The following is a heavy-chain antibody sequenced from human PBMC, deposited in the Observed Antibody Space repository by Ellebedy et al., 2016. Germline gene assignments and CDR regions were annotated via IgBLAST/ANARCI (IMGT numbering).Heavy chain of an antibody. D-gene: IGHD3-22*01. CDR3: ARTYYYDSSGYDY. J-gene: IGHJ4*02. CDR2: ISGSGGST. V-gene: IGHV3-23*01. Sequence: GESLKISXAASGFTFSSYSMNWVRQAPGKGLEWVSAISGSGGSTYYADSVKGRFTISRDNSKNTLYLQMNSLRAEDTAVYYCARTYYYDSSGYDYWGQGTLVTVSS. CDR1: GFTFSSYS.